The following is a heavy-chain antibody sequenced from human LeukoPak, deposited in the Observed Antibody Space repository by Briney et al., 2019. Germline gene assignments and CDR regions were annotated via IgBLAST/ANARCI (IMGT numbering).Heavy chain of an antibody. CDR2: IYYSGTT. J-gene: IGHJ4*02. CDR3: ARDANYYDSSGYYPHYYFDY. CDR1: GGSISGFY. V-gene: IGHV4-59*01. Sequence: SETLSLTCTVSGGSISGFYWSWIRQPPGKGLEWIGYIYYSGTTTYNPSLKSRVTISIDVSNNHFSLNLRSVTAADKAVYYCARDANYYDSSGYYPHYYFDYWGQGTLVTVSS. D-gene: IGHD3-22*01.